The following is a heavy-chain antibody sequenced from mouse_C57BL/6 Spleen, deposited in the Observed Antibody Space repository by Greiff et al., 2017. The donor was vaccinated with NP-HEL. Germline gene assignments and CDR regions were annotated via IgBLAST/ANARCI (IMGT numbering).Heavy chain of an antibody. J-gene: IGHJ1*03. CDR2: IYPGDGDT. CDR1: GYAFSSSW. CDR3: AREYYDYGGDWYVDV. D-gene: IGHD2-4*01. Sequence: VQLQQSGPELVKPGASVKISCKASGYAFSSSWMNWVKQRPGKGLEWIGRIYPGDGDTNYNGKFKGKATLTADKSSSTAYMQLSSLTSEDSAVYFCAREYYDYGGDWYVDVWGTGTTVTVSS. V-gene: IGHV1-82*01.